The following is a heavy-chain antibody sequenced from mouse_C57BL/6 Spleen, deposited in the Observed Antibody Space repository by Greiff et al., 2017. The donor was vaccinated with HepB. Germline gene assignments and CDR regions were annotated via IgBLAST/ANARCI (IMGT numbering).Heavy chain of an antibody. Sequence: QVQLKESGPELVKPGASVKISCKASGYAFSSSWMNWVKQRPGKGLEWIGRIYPGDGDTNYNGKFKGKATLTADKSSSTAYMQLSSLTSEDSAVYFCARDIQDYFDYWGQGTTLTVSS. V-gene: IGHV1-82*01. CDR3: ARDIQDYFDY. CDR1: GYAFSSSW. CDR2: IYPGDGDT. J-gene: IGHJ2*01.